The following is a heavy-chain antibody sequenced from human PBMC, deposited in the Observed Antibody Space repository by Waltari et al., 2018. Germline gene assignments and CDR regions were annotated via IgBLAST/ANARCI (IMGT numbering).Heavy chain of an antibody. Sequence: QVQLQESGPGLVKPSETLSLTCAVSGYSISSGSYLCWIRQPPGKGLEWIGSIYHSGSTYYNPSLKSRVTISVDTSKNQFSLKLSSVTAADTAVYYCAREEGGFDYWGQGTLVTVSS. CDR1: GYSISSGSY. CDR2: IYHSGST. J-gene: IGHJ4*02. CDR3: AREEGGFDY. V-gene: IGHV4-38-2*02.